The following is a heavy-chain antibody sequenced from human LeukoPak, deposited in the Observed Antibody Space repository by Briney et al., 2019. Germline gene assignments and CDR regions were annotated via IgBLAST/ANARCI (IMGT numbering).Heavy chain of an antibody. CDR2: ISSGGDGT. D-gene: IGHD3-3*01. Sequence: GGSLRLSCAASGFTFSSYAMSWVRQGPGKGLEWVSGISSGGDGTYYADSVKGRFTISRDNSKNTLYLQMDSLRAADTAIFYCRRIYDRYFYAMDVWGQGTTVIVSS. CDR1: GFTFSSYA. CDR3: RRIYDRYFYAMDV. V-gene: IGHV3-23*01. J-gene: IGHJ6*02.